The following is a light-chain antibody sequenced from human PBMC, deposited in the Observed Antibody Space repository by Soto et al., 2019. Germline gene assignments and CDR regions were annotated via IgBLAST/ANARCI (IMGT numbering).Light chain of an antibody. CDR3: QQSYSTPRT. CDR1: QSISSY. Sequence: EIQMTQSPSSLSASVGDRVTVTCRASQSISSYLNWYQQKPGKAPKLLIYAASSLQSGVPSRFSGSGSGTDFTLTISSPQPEDFATYYCQQSYSTPRTFGQGTKLEIK. CDR2: AAS. J-gene: IGKJ2*01. V-gene: IGKV1-39*01.